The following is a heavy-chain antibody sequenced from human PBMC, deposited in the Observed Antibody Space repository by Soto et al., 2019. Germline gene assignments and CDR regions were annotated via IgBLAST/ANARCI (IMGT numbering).Heavy chain of an antibody. CDR3: AGRDGRWFPYCFDY. D-gene: IGHD2-15*01. Sequence: EVQFLESGGNLVQPGGSLRLSCAASGVTFRNYAMSWVRQAPGKGLEWVSSISGGGDSTYYADSVKGRFTISRDNSKNTLYLQMNTLGAEGTAGYYCAGRDGRWFPYCFDYWGQGTLVTVSS. V-gene: IGHV3-23*01. CDR2: ISGGGDST. J-gene: IGHJ4*02. CDR1: GVTFRNYA.